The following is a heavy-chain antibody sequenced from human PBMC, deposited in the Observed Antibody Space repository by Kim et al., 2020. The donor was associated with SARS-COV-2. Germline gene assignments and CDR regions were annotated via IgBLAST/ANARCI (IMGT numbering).Heavy chain of an antibody. Sequence: ADSVKGRFTISRDNSKNTLYLQMNSLRAEDTAVYYCAKRSDSSGYYYDYWGQGTLVTVSS. CDR3: AKRSDSSGYYYDY. D-gene: IGHD3-22*01. V-gene: IGHV3-23*01. J-gene: IGHJ4*02.